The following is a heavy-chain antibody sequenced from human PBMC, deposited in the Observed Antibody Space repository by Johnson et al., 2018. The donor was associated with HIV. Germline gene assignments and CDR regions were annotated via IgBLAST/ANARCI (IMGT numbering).Heavy chain of an antibody. CDR3: ATGSLVVVGADGLLQLHDAFDI. J-gene: IGHJ3*02. D-gene: IGHD2-15*01. Sequence: VQLVESGGGLIQPGGSLRLSCAASGFTVNSNYMTWVRQAPGKGLEWVSLISSDDTTYYADSVKGRFTISRDTSKNTLYVKMNGLRAEDSAVYYCATGSLVVVGADGLLQLHDAFDIWGRGTKVTVSS. V-gene: IGHV3-53*01. CDR2: ISSDDTT. CDR1: GFTVNSNY.